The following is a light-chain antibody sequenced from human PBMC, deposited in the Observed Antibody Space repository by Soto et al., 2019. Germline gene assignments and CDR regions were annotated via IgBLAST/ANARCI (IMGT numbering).Light chain of an antibody. Sequence: QSVLTQPASVSGSPGQLITISCTGTSSDVGSYNLVSWYQQHPGKAPKLMIYEGSKRPSGVSNRFSGSKSGNTASLTISGLQAEDEADYYCCSYAGSSTFYVFGIGTKVTV. V-gene: IGLV2-23*01. CDR2: EGS. J-gene: IGLJ1*01. CDR1: SSDVGSYNL. CDR3: CSYAGSSTFYV.